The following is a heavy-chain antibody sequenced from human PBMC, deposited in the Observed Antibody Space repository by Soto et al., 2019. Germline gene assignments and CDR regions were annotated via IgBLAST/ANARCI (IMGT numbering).Heavy chain of an antibody. CDR1: GYPFTGYH. J-gene: IGHJ4*02. CDR2: INTNSGGT. Sequence: GASVKVSCKASGYPFTGYHIHWVRQAPGQGLEWMGWINTNSGGTNYAQRFQGRVTMTRDTSISAAYMELSSLTSDDTAVYYCARILSEEVGALDYWGQGTLVTVSS. V-gene: IGHV1-2*02. CDR3: ARILSEEVGALDY. D-gene: IGHD1-26*01.